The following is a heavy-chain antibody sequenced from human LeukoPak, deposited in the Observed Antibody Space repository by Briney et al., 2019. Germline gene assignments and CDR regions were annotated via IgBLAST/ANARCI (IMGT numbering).Heavy chain of an antibody. CDR1: GESFSGYY. CDR3: ARDHIVVDP. D-gene: IGHD2-15*01. Sequence: PSETLSLTCAVYGESFSGYYWSWIRQPPGKGLEWIGEINHSGSTNYNPSLKSRVTISVDTSKNQFSLKLSSVTAADTAVYYCARDHIVVDPWGQGTLVTVSS. V-gene: IGHV4-34*01. J-gene: IGHJ5*02. CDR2: INHSGST.